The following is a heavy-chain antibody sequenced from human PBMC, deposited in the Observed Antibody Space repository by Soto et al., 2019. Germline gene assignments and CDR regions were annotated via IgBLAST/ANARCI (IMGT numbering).Heavy chain of an antibody. J-gene: IGHJ4*02. Sequence: QVQLVESGGGVVQPGRSLRLSCAASGFTFSSYAMHWVRQAPGKGLEWVAVISYDGSNKYYADSVKGRFTISRDNSKITLYLQMTSLRAEDTAVYYCARVAVEMATIHVFDYWGQGTLVTVSS. V-gene: IGHV3-30-3*01. CDR2: ISYDGSNK. D-gene: IGHD5-12*01. CDR3: ARVAVEMATIHVFDY. CDR1: GFTFSSYA.